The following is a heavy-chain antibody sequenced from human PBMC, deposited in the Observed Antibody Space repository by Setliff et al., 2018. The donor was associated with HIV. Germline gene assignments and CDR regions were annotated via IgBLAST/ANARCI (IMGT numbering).Heavy chain of an antibody. V-gene: IGHV4-39*01. D-gene: IGHD6-6*01. CDR1: GGSIRSSIYY. CDR3: ARHDTEYSSYPIDY. J-gene: IGHJ4*02. Sequence: LSLTCTVSGGSIRSSIYYWGWIRQPPGKGLEWIGFIYYSGSTYYYGGSTYYNPSLKSRVTISVDTSKNQFSLKLSSVTAADTAVYYCARHDTEYSSYPIDYWGQGNLVTVSS. CDR2: IYYSGSTYYYGGST.